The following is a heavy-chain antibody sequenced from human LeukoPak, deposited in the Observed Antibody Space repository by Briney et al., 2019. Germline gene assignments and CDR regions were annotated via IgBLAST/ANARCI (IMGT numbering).Heavy chain of an antibody. V-gene: IGHV1-69*02. J-gene: IGHJ4*02. Sequence: ASVKVSCKASGGTFSSYTISWVRQAPGQGLEWMGRIIPILGIANYAQKFQGRVTITADKSTSTAYMELSSLRSEDTAVYYCASARTRYDFWSGYYGDYWGQGTLVTVSS. CDR1: GGTFSSYT. CDR2: IIPILGIA. CDR3: ASARTRYDFWSGYYGDY. D-gene: IGHD3-3*01.